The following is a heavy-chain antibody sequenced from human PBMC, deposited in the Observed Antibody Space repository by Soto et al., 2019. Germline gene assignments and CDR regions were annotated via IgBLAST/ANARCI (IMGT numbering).Heavy chain of an antibody. CDR3: AKDVHYDIVTGIEYFDH. D-gene: IGHD3-9*01. V-gene: IGHV3-23*01. J-gene: IGHJ1*01. CDR1: GFTFSSYA. CDR2: ISGTGRGT. Sequence: EVQLLESGGGLVQPGGSLKISCAGSGFTFSSYAMSWARQAPGKGLEWVPGISGTGRGTNYAESVKGRFTISRDNPKNTLYLEMKSLRAEDTAVYYCAKDVHYDIVTGIEYFDHWGQGTLVTVSS.